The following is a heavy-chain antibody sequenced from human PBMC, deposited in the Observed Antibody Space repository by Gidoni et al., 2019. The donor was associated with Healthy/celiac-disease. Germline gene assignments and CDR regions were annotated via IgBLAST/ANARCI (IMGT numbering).Heavy chain of an antibody. D-gene: IGHD3-10*01. J-gene: IGHJ6*02. V-gene: IGHV4-34*01. CDR2: INHSGST. Sequence: QVQLQQCGAGLLKPSETLSLTCAVYGGSFSCYYWSWIRQPPGKGLEWIGEINHSGSTNYNPSLKSRVTISVDTSKNQFSLKLSSVTAADTAVYYCARAMVRGVLNYYYYGMDVWGQGTTVTVSS. CDR3: ARAMVRGVLNYYYYGMDV. CDR1: GGSFSCYY.